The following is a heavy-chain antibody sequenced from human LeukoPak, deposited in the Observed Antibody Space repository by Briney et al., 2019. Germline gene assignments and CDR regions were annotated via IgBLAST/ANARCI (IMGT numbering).Heavy chain of an antibody. D-gene: IGHD2-21*01. CDR2: ISWNSGSI. Sequence: GRSLRLSCAASGFTFDDYAMHWVRQAQGKGLEWVSGISWNSGSIGYADSVKGRFTISRDNAKNSLYLQMNSLRAEDTALYYCAKDRGDAYWDAFDIWGQGTMVTVSS. CDR3: AKDRGDAYWDAFDI. J-gene: IGHJ3*02. V-gene: IGHV3-9*01. CDR1: GFTFDDYA.